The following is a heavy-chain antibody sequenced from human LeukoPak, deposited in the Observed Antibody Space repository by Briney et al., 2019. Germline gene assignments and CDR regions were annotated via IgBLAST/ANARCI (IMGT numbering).Heavy chain of an antibody. D-gene: IGHD3-9*01. V-gene: IGHV3-7*05. CDR3: ARDPDILTGVAYDF. CDR2: INQDGSKK. J-gene: IGHJ3*01. CDR1: GCSFSSDW. Sequence: QTGGSLRLSCAASGCSFSSDWMNGVRQAPGKGLEWVANINQDGSKKYYVDSVKGRFTISRDNAKNSLYLQMNSLRAEDTAVYYCARDPDILTGVAYDFWGQGTMVTVSS.